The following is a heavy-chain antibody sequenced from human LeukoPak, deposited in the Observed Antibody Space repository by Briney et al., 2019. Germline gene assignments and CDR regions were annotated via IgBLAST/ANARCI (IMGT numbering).Heavy chain of an antibody. CDR3: ARVVMKAFYYYYMDV. D-gene: IGHD2-21*01. Sequence: ASVKVSFQASGYTFSDYDVNWVRQAPGQGLDWMGGMNPTRGDKGYAQKFQGRVTMTRSMSRNTAYMELSRLRSEDTAVYFCARVVMKAFYYYYMDVWGKGTTIIISS. CDR2: MNPTRGDK. CDR1: GYTFSDYD. V-gene: IGHV1-8*01. J-gene: IGHJ6*03.